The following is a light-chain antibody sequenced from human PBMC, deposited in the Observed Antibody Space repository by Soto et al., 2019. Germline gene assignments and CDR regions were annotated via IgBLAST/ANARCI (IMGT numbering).Light chain of an antibody. J-gene: IGLJ2*01. V-gene: IGLV2-23*01. CDR1: SSDVGSYNL. CDR3: CSYGGTYVR. Sequence: QSGLTQPASVSGSPGQSITISCTGTSSDVGSYNLVSWYQQHPGKAPKVIVYEGTKRPSGVSDRFSASKSGNTASLTISGLQAEDEADYYCCSYGGTYVRFGGGTKLTVL. CDR2: EGT.